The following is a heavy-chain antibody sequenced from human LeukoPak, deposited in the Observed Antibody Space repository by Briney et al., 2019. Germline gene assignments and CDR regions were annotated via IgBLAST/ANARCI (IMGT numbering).Heavy chain of an antibody. CDR3: ARVTKARPKRRYYDSSANEGTGYYYYYMDV. CDR2: ISYDGSNK. CDR1: GFTFSSYA. J-gene: IGHJ6*03. Sequence: GGSLRLSCAASGFTFSSYAMHWVRQAPGKGLEWVAVISYDGSNKYYADSVKGRFTISRDNSKNTLYLQMNSLRAEDTAVYYCARVTKARPKRRYYDSSANEGTGYYYYYMDVWGKGTTVTVSS. D-gene: IGHD3-22*01. V-gene: IGHV3-30-3*01.